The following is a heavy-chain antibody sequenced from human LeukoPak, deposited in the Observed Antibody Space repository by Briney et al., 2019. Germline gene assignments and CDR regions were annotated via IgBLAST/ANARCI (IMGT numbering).Heavy chain of an antibody. CDR1: GYTFTGYY. CDR3: AREGDSESPFDY. Sequence: GASVKVSCKASGYTFTGYYKHWVRQAPGQGLDWMGWINPNSGGTNYAQKFQGRVTMTRDTSISTAYMELSRLGSDDTAVYYCAREGDSESPFDYWGQGTLVTVSS. V-gene: IGHV1-2*02. D-gene: IGHD1-26*01. J-gene: IGHJ4*02. CDR2: INPNSGGT.